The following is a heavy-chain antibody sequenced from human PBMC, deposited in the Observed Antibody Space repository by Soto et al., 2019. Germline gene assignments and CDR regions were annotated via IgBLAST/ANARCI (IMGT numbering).Heavy chain of an antibody. CDR3: ARINHLLYSYGYDY. V-gene: IGHV4-31*03. CDR1: GGSISSGGYY. J-gene: IGHJ4*02. D-gene: IGHD5-18*01. CDR2: IYYSGST. Sequence: PSETLSLTCTVSGGSISSGGYYWSWIRQHPGKGLEWIGYIYYSGSTYYNPSLKSRVTISVDTSKNQFSLKLSSVTAADTAVYYCARINHLLYSYGYDYWGQGTLVTVSS.